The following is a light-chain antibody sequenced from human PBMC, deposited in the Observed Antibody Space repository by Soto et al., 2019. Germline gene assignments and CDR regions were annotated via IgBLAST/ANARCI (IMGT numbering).Light chain of an antibody. Sequence: EILLTQSPGTLSVSPEERATLSCRASQSVSSKLAWYQQKPGQAPRLLFYGASTGATGIPARFSGSGSETEFTLSISSLQSEDFAVYYCQQYNNWPGTFGQGTKV. V-gene: IGKV3-15*01. J-gene: IGKJ1*01. CDR1: QSVSSK. CDR2: GAS. CDR3: QQYNNWPGT.